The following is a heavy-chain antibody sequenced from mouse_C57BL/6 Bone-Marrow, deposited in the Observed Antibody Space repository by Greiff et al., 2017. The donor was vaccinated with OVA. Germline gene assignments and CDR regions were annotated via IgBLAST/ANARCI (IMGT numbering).Heavy chain of an antibody. V-gene: IGHV1-26*01. CDR2: INPNNGGT. CDR3: ARADYDDGDFDY. J-gene: IGHJ2*01. Sequence: VQLQQSGPELVKPGASVKISCKASGYTFTDYYMNWVKQSHGKSLEWIGDINPNNGGTSYNQKFKGKATLTVDKSSSTAYMELRSLTSEDSAVYYCARADYDDGDFDYWGQGTTLTVSS. D-gene: IGHD2-4*01. CDR1: GYTFTDYY.